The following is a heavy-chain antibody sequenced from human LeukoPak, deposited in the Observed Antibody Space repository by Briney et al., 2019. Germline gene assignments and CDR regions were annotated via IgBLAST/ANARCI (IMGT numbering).Heavy chain of an antibody. Sequence: SETLSLTCTVSGDSIRNYYWNWIRQPPGKGLEWIGYISYIGSTNYNPSLDSRVTISLDTSKNQFSLKLRSVTAADTAVYYCASSYTSDWSYYFHYWGQGALVTVSS. J-gene: IGHJ4*02. CDR3: ASSYTSDWSYYFHY. CDR1: GDSIRNYY. CDR2: ISYIGST. D-gene: IGHD6-19*01. V-gene: IGHV4-59*08.